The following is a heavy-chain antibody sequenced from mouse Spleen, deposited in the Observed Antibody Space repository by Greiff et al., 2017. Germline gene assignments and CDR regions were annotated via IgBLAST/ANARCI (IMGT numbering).Heavy chain of an antibody. CDR3: TTGRFAY. J-gene: IGHJ3*01. CDR1: GFNIKDDY. CDR2: IDPENGDT. Sequence: EVQLQESGAELVRPGASVKLSCTASGFNIKDDYMHWVKQRPEQGLEWIGWIDPENGDTEYAAKFQGKATITADTSSNTAYLQLSSLTSEDTAVYYCTTGRFAYWGQGTLVTVSA. V-gene: IGHV14-4*01.